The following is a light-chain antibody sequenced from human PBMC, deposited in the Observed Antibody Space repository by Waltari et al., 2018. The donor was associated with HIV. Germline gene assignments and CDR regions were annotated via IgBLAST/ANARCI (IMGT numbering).Light chain of an antibody. Sequence: QSVLTQPPSASGPPGQRVTISCSGRRSNIGSNFVYWYQQLPGMAPKLLIYRNNQRPSGVPDRFSGSKSGTSASLAISGLRSEDGADYYCAVWDDSLTGHVVFGGGTKLTVL. J-gene: IGLJ2*01. V-gene: IGLV1-47*01. CDR3: AVWDDSLTGHVV. CDR1: RSNIGSNF. CDR2: RNN.